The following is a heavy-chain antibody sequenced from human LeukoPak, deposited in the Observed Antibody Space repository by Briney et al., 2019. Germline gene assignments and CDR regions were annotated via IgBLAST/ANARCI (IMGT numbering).Heavy chain of an antibody. V-gene: IGHV1-46*01. CDR3: ARSRLLLDY. D-gene: IGHD2-21*02. CDR2: INPSGGST. Sequence: ASVKVSCKASGYTFITYYMHWVRQAPGQGLEWMGIINPSGGSTSYAQKFQGRVTMTGDTSTSTVYMELSSLRSGDTAVYYCARSRLLLDYWGQGTLVTVSS. J-gene: IGHJ4*02. CDR1: GYTFITYY.